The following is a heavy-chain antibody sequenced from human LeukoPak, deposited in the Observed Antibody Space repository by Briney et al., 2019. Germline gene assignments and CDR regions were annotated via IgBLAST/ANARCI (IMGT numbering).Heavy chain of an antibody. D-gene: IGHD1-1*01. CDR3: ARLVPGASYFDY. J-gene: IGHJ4*02. V-gene: IGHV3-21*01. CDR2: ITSSSSYI. CDR1: GFTFSSYS. Sequence: GGSLRLSCTASGFTFSSYSMNWVRQAPGKGLEWVSFITSSSSYIYYADSVKGRFTISRDNAKNSLCLQMNSLRDEDTAVYYCARLVPGASYFDYWGQGTLVTVSS.